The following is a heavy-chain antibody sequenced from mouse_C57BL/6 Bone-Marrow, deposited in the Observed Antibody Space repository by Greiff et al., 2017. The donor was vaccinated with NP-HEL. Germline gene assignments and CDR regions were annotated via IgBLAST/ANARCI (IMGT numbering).Heavy chain of an antibody. Sequence: EVQGVESGGGLVKPGGSLKLSCAASGFTFSDYGMHWVRQAPEKGLEWVAYISSGSSTIYYAATVKGRFTISRDNAKNTLFLQMTSLRSEDTAMYYCARLSNFYFDYWGQGTTLTVSS. CDR1: GFTFSDYG. J-gene: IGHJ2*01. D-gene: IGHD4-1*01. CDR3: ARLSNFYFDY. V-gene: IGHV5-17*01. CDR2: ISSGSSTI.